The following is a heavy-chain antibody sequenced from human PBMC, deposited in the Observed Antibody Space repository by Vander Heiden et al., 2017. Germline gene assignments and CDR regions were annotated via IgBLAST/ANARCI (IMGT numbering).Heavy chain of an antibody. CDR2: IWYDGSNK. Sequence: VQLVQSGGGVLQAGRSPRLSRPASGFTSCSDAMHWVRQAPGKGMEWVAVIWYDGSNKYYADSVKGRFTITRDNSKNTLYLQMNSLRAEDTAVYYCARGKVEYDFWSADGGMPDVWGQGTTVTVSS. J-gene: IGHJ6*02. D-gene: IGHD3-3*01. CDR3: ARGKVEYDFWSADGGMPDV. V-gene: IGHV3-33*01. CDR1: GFTSCSDA.